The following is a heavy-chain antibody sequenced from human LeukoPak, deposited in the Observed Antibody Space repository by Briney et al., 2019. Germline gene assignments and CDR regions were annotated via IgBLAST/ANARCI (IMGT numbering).Heavy chain of an antibody. Sequence: PGGSLRLSCEASGFRFSDYWMTWVRQAPGKGLEWVANIKEDGREKYYVDSVEGRFTLSKDNAKNSVYLQMNSLGAEDTAVYYCARGWGEKGYCRGGTCNNPQFDYWGQGILVTVSS. J-gene: IGHJ4*02. D-gene: IGHD2-15*01. CDR2: IKEDGREK. CDR3: ARGWGEKGYCRGGTCNNPQFDY. CDR1: GFRFSDYW. V-gene: IGHV3-7*01.